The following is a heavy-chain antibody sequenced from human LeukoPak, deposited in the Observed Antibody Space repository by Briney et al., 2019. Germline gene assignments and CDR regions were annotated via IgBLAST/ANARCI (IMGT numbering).Heavy chain of an antibody. CDR1: GFTFSSYG. Sequence: GGSLRLSCAASGFTFSSYGMHWVRQAPGKGLEWVAVISYDGSNKYHADSVKGRFTISRDNSKNTLYLQMNSLRAEDTAVYYCAKDLGAATTYNWFDPWGQGTLVTVSS. CDR3: AKDLGAATTYNWFDP. D-gene: IGHD2-15*01. J-gene: IGHJ5*02. V-gene: IGHV3-30*18. CDR2: ISYDGSNK.